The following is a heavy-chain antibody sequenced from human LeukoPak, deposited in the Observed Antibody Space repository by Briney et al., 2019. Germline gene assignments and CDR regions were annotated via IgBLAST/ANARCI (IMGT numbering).Heavy chain of an antibody. V-gene: IGHV3-33*01. D-gene: IGHD1-26*01. CDR3: TFEIGRSQGAFDI. CDR1: GFTFSKYA. Sequence: GGSLRLSCAASGFTFSKYAMHWVRQTPGKGLEWVAAIWNDGSDENYADSVKVRFTISSDNSKSTLYLQMNSLRAEDTAVYYCTFEIGRSQGAFDIWGQGTMITVSS. J-gene: IGHJ3*02. CDR2: IWNDGSDE.